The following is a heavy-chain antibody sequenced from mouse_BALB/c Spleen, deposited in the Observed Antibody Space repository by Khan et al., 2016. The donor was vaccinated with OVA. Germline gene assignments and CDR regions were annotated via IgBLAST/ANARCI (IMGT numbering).Heavy chain of an antibody. V-gene: IGHV9-3*02. CDR2: IKPNTGEP. CDR1: GYTFTNYG. J-gene: IGHJ2*01. CDR3: AREIPSLFDS. Sequence: QIQLVQSGPELKKPGETVKISCKASGYTFTNYGMNWVKQAPGKGLKWMGWIKPNTGEPKYAEEFKGRFAFSLETSASTAYLQIDSLKNEVTDTYFCAREIPSLFDSCGQGTTLTVSS.